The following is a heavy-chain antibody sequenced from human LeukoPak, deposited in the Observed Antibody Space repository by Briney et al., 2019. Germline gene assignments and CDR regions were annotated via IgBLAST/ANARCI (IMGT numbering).Heavy chain of an antibody. CDR1: GFTFSSYA. V-gene: IGHV3-23*01. Sequence: GGSLRLSCAASGFTFSSYAMSWVRQAPGKGLEWVSAISGSGGSTYYADSVKGRFTISRDNTKNTLYLQMNSLRAEDTAVYYCAKGGGYYGSGSYRSFYGMDVWGQGTTVTVSS. D-gene: IGHD3-10*01. J-gene: IGHJ6*02. CDR2: ISGSGGST. CDR3: AKGGGYYGSGSYRSFYGMDV.